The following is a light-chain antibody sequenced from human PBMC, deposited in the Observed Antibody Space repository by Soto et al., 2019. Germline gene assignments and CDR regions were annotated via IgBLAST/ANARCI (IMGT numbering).Light chain of an antibody. CDR3: QQYNNWPSLT. Sequence: EIVMTQSPATLYVSPGERATLSCRASQSVRSNLAWYQQKPGQAPRLFIYGASTRATGIPARFSGSGSGTEFTLTISSLQSEDFAVYYCQQYNNWPSLTFGGGTKVEIK. CDR1: QSVRSN. CDR2: GAS. J-gene: IGKJ4*01. V-gene: IGKV3-15*01.